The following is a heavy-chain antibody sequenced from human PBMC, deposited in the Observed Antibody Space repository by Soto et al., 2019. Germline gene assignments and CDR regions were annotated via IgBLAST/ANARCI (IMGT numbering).Heavy chain of an antibody. V-gene: IGHV2-5*01. CDR3: ADRVGSGGSLDY. J-gene: IGHJ4*02. Sequence: QINLKESGPPLLRPTQTLTLTCTFSGFSLTRSGVSVGWIRQPPGKALEWLAFIYWNDDKRYRPSLKNRLTVVKDNSKKQVVLTITSMDPGDTATYYCADRVGSGGSLDYWGQGTLVTVSS. D-gene: IGHD6-25*01. CDR2: IYWNDDK. CDR1: GFSLTRSGVS.